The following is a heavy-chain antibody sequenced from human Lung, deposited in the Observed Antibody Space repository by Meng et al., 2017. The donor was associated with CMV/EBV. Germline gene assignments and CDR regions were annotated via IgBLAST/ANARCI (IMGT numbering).Heavy chain of an antibody. V-gene: IGHV3-74*01. Sequence: SCVASGFKLSSYWMHWVRQAPGKGLVWVSRINIDGSSTIYADSVEGRFTISRDNAKNTLYLQMNSLRVDDTAVYYCAQLGTTDYWGQGSLVTVSS. CDR2: INIDGSST. J-gene: IGHJ4*02. CDR1: GFKLSSYW. D-gene: IGHD6-13*01. CDR3: AQLGTTDY.